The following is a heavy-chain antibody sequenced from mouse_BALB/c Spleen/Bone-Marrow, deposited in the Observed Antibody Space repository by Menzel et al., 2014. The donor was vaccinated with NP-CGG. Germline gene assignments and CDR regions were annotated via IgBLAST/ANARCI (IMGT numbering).Heavy chain of an antibody. CDR2: ISGGGSYT. D-gene: IGHD2-4*01. CDR3: ARHAYYDQTEVSFVY. CDR1: GFTFNNYG. J-gene: IGHJ3*01. V-gene: IGHV5-9-2*01. Sequence: GQLVESGGGLVKSGGSLKLSCAASGFTFNNYGMSWVRQTPEKRLEWVATISGGGSYTFYPDSVKGRFTISRDNAKNDLYLQLSSLRSEDTALYYCARHAYYDQTEVSFVYWGQGTLVTVSA.